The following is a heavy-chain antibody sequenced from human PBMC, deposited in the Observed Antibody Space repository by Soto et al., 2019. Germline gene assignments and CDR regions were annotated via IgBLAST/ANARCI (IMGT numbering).Heavy chain of an antibody. CDR2: IWYDGSNK. Sequence: QVQLVESGGGVVQPGRSLRLSCAASGFTFSSYGMHWVRQAPGKGLEWVAVIWYDGSNKYYADSVKGRFTISRDNCKNTLYLQMNSLRAEDTAVYYCARTDIVVVVAATLRGYYGMDVWGQGTTVTVSS. J-gene: IGHJ6*02. CDR3: ARTDIVVVVAATLRGYYGMDV. CDR1: GFTFSSYG. V-gene: IGHV3-33*01. D-gene: IGHD2-15*01.